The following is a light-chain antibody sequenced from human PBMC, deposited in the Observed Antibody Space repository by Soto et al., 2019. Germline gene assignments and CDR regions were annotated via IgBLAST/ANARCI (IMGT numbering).Light chain of an antibody. V-gene: IGKV3-11*01. CDR2: VAS. CDR1: QSVSSY. J-gene: IGKJ2*01. Sequence: EIVLTQSPATLSLSPGERATLSCRASQSVSSYLAWYQQKPGQAPRLLIYVASNRATGIPARFSGSGSGTDFTLTISSPEPEDFAVYYCQQRSSWPAYTFGQGTRLEIK. CDR3: QQRSSWPAYT.